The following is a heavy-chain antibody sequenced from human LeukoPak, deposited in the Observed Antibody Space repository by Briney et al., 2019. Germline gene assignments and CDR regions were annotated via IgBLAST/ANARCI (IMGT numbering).Heavy chain of an antibody. J-gene: IGHJ3*02. D-gene: IGHD6-13*01. V-gene: IGHV4-61*01. Sequence: SETLSLTCTVSGGSVSSGIYSWSWIRQPPGKGLEWIGYIYYSGSSNYNPSLMSRVAISVDTSKNQFSLKLGSVTAADAAVYYCARDRGSSWYPAFDIWGQGTMVTVSS. CDR1: GGSVSSGIYS. CDR2: IYYSGSS. CDR3: ARDRGSSWYPAFDI.